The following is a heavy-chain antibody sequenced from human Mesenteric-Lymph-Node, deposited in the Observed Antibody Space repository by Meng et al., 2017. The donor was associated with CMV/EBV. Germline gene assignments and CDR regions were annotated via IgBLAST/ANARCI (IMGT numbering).Heavy chain of an antibody. CDR3: ARGVAAHPDYYYYYGMDV. CDR1: GGTFSSYA. J-gene: IGHJ6*02. Sequence: SVKVSCKASGGTFSSYAISWVRQAPGQGLEWMGGIIPIFGTANYAQKFQGRVTITTDESTSTAYMELSRVRSDDTAVYYCARGVAAHPDYYYYYGMDVWGQGTTVTVSS. V-gene: IGHV1-69*05. D-gene: IGHD6-6*01. CDR2: IIPIFGTA.